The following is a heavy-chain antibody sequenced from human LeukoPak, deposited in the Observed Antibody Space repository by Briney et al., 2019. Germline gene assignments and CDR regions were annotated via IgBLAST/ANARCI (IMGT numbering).Heavy chain of an antibody. D-gene: IGHD3-10*01. Sequence: GGSLCLSCAVSGFTFSTYGMHWVRQAPGGGLEWVALIWYDGTNKYYADSGKGRFTISRDNSKNTLYLQMNRLRADDTAVYYCARAPLCGWGSYFDFLWLVPWGQGTLVTVSS. CDR3: ARAPLCGWGSYFDFLWLVP. CDR1: GFTFSTYG. J-gene: IGHJ5*02. V-gene: IGHV3-33*01. CDR2: IWYDGTNK.